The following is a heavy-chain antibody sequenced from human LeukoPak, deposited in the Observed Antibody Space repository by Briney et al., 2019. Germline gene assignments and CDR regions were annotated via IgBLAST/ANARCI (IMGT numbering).Heavy chain of an antibody. V-gene: IGHV1-18*01. CDR2: ISAYNGNT. CDR1: GYTFTSYG. D-gene: IGHD2-2*01. J-gene: IGHJ4*02. Sequence: GSAKVSCKASGYTFTSYGISWVRQAPGQGLEWMGWISAYNGNTNYAQKLQGRVTMTTDTSTSTAYMELSSLRSEDTAVHYCASCSSTSCYANWGQGTLVTVSS. CDR3: ASCSSTSCYAN.